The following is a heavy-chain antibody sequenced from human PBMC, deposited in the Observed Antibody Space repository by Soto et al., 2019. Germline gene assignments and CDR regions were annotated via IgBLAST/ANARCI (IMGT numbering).Heavy chain of an antibody. V-gene: IGHV3-33*05. CDR3: ARWGTTGGLDV. D-gene: IGHD3-16*01. CDR1: GFTFRSYV. Sequence: ESGGGVVQPGTSLRLSCVGSGFTFRSYVIHWVRQAPGKGLEWVALTSYDGGNNFYGDSVKGRFTISRDNSRNTVELQMDSLRLEDTALYYCARWGTTGGLDVWGQGTLVSVSS. J-gene: IGHJ4*02. CDR2: TSYDGGNN.